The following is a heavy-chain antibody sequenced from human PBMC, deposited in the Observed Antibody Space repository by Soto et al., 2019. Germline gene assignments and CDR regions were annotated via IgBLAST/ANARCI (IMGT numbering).Heavy chain of an antibody. CDR2: ISSNGGST. D-gene: IGHD6-19*01. CDR1: GFTFSSYA. CDR3: ARDRLLAVAGTSFDY. V-gene: IGHV3-64*01. Sequence: EVQLVESGGGLVQPGGSLRLSCAASGFTFSSYAMHWVRQAPGKGLEYVSAISSNGGSTYYANSVKGRFTISRDNSKNTLYLQRGSLRAEDMAVYYCARDRLLAVAGTSFDYWGQGTLVTVSS. J-gene: IGHJ4*02.